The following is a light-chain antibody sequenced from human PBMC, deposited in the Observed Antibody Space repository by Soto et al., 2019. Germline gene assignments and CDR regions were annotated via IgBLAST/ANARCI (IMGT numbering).Light chain of an antibody. CDR1: SSDVGAYNY. CDR3: SSYTTNSTGGYV. CDR2: EVK. V-gene: IGLV2-14*01. Sequence: QSALTQPSSVSGSPGQSITISCTGTSSDVGAYNYVSWYQQYPGKAPKLMIYEVKKRPSGVSNRFSGSRSGSTASLSISGLQAENEADYYCSSYTTNSTGGYVFGTGTTLTVL. J-gene: IGLJ1*01.